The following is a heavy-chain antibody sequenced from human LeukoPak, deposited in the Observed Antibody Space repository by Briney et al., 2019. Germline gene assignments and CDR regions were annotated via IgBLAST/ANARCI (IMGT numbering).Heavy chain of an antibody. CDR2: IHASGST. J-gene: IGHJ5*01. Sequence: PSETLSLTCTVSGDSISAYYWSWIRQPAGRGLEWIGRIHASGSTRYNPSLKSRVTMSVDTSKNQFSLKLTTVTAADTALYFCARGMSAAYDYNWFDSWGQGTLVTVSS. CDR1: GDSISAYY. V-gene: IGHV4-4*07. CDR3: ARGMSAAYDYNWFDS. D-gene: IGHD5-12*01.